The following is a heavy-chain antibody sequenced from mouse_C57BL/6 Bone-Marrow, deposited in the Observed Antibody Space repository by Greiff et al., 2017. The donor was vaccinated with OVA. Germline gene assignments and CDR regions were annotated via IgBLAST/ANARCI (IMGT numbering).Heavy chain of an antibody. Sequence: EVKLMESGGGLVKPGGSLKLSCAASGFTFSSYAMSWVRQTPEKRLEWVATISDGGSYTYYPDNVKGRFTISRDNAKNNLYLQMSHLKSEDTAMYYCARDHGYDERNPPHFDYWGQGTTLTVSS. D-gene: IGHD2-2*01. CDR1: GFTFSSYA. CDR2: ISDGGSYT. CDR3: ARDHGYDERNPPHFDY. V-gene: IGHV5-4*01. J-gene: IGHJ2*01.